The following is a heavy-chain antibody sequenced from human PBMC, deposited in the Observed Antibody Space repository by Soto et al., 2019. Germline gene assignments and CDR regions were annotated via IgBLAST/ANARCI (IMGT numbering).Heavy chain of an antibody. D-gene: IGHD2-2*01. Sequence: QVQLVQSGAEVKKPGASVTVSGKASVGTFSSYAISWVRQAPGQWPEWMGGIIPIFGTANYAQKFQCRVTINADESTSTAYMELSSLRSEETAVYYCARGEGYQLLPGEGAFGIWGQGTMVTVSS. CDR1: VGTFSSYA. CDR3: ARGEGYQLLPGEGAFGI. J-gene: IGHJ3*02. V-gene: IGHV1-69*01. CDR2: IIPIFGTA.